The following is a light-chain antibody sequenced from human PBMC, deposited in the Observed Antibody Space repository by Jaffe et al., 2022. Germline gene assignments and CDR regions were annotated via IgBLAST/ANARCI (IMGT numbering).Light chain of an antibody. CDR2: DVS. Sequence: QSALTQPASVSGSPGQSITISCTGTSSDVGGYNYVSWYQQHPGKAPKLMIHDVSNRPSGVSNRFSGSKSGNTASLTISGLQAEDEADYYCSSNTRSSTRVFGTGTKVTVL. V-gene: IGLV2-14*01. CDR3: SSNTRSSTRV. CDR1: SSDVGGYNY. J-gene: IGLJ1*01.